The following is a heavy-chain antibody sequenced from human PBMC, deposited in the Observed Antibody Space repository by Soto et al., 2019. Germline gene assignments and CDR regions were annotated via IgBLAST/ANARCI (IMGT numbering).Heavy chain of an antibody. CDR3: ARRRFYNGYDS. CDR1: GFSLTTRGVG. Sequence: QITLKESGPTLVNPTQTLTLICTFSGFSLTTRGVGVGWIRQPPGKALEWLALIYWDDDQRYSPSLKNRLTVTKDTSKNQVVLIMTNMDPVDTGTYYCARRRFYNGYDSWGQGTLVTVSS. D-gene: IGHD2-2*03. J-gene: IGHJ4*02. CDR2: IYWDDDQ. V-gene: IGHV2-5*02.